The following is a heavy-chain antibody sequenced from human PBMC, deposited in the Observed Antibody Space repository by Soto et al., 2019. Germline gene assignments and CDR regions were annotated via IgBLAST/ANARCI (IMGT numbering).Heavy chain of an antibody. Sequence: EVQLVESGGTLVQPGGSLRLSCAASGFTFSRFWMHWVRQAPGKGLEWVSRASPDGTSTSYADSVKGRLTISRNNSKNTLYLQINSLRAEDTAVYYCAKEGSDFWSGPSGMDVWGQGTTVTVSS. CDR1: GFTFSRFW. V-gene: IGHV3-74*01. J-gene: IGHJ6*02. CDR2: ASPDGTST. CDR3: AKEGSDFWSGPSGMDV. D-gene: IGHD3-3*01.